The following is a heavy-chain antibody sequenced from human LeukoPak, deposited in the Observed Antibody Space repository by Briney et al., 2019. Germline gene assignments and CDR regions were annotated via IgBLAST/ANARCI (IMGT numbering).Heavy chain of an antibody. CDR2: IYHSGST. CDR3: ARTRFNYDSSGYSY. D-gene: IGHD3-22*01. J-gene: IGHJ4*02. Sequence: PSETLSLTCAVSGYSISSGYYWGWIRQLPGKGLEWIGSIYHSGSTYYNPSLKSRVTISVDTSKNQFSLKLSSVTAADTAVYYCARTRFNYDSSGYSYWGQGTLVTVSS. CDR1: GYSISSGYY. V-gene: IGHV4-38-2*01.